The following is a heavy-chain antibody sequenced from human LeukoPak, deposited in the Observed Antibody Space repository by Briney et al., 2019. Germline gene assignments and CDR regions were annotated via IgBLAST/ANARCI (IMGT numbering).Heavy chain of an antibody. CDR1: GFTFSSYG. CDR3: AKDSIYDILTDYFDY. Sequence: GGSLRLSCAASGFTFSSYGMHWVRQAPGKGLEWVAFIRYDGSNKYYADSVKGRFTISRDNSKNTLYLQMNSLRAEDTAVYYCAKDSIYDILTDYFDYWGQGTLVTVSS. V-gene: IGHV3-30*02. CDR2: IRYDGSNK. J-gene: IGHJ4*02. D-gene: IGHD3-9*01.